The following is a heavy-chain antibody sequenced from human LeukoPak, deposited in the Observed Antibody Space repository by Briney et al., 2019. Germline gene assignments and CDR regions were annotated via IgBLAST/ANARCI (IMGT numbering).Heavy chain of an antibody. CDR1: GFTFSSYA. V-gene: IGHV3-30-3*01. D-gene: IGHD3-16*01. CDR2: ISYDGSNK. CDR3: ARGSPMMTMSVGAFDI. J-gene: IGHJ3*02. Sequence: GRSLRLSCAASGFTFSSYAMHWVRQAPGKGLEWVAVISYDGSNKYYADSVKGRFTISRDNSKNTLYLQMNSLRAEDTAVYYCARGSPMMTMSVGAFDIWGQGTMVTVSS.